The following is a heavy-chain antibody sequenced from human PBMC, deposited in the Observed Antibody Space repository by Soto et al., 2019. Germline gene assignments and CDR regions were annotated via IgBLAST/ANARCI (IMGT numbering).Heavy chain of an antibody. CDR3: ARDHIAARRRSSYYSMAV. D-gene: IGHD6-6*01. CDR1: GYTFTSYG. CDR2: ISAYNGNT. V-gene: IGHV1-18*04. J-gene: IGHJ6*02. Sequence: ASVKVSCKASGYTFTSYGISWVRQAPGQGLEWMGWISAYNGNTDYAQKLQGRVTMTTDTSTSTAYMELRSLRSDDTAVYYCARDHIAARRRSSYYSMAVWGQGTTVTVSS.